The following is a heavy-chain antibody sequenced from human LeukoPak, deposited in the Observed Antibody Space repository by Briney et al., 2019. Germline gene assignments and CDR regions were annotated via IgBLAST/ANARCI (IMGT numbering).Heavy chain of an antibody. Sequence: GGSLRLSCAASGFTVSSYAISSVRQAPGKGLEWVSAISGRGGSTYYADSVKGRFTISRDNSKNTLYLQMNSLRAEDTAVYYCTNYYDSSGLPRFNFQHWGQGTLVTVSS. CDR3: TNYYDSSGLPRFNFQH. D-gene: IGHD3-22*01. CDR1: GFTVSSYA. CDR2: ISGRGGST. J-gene: IGHJ1*01. V-gene: IGHV3-23*01.